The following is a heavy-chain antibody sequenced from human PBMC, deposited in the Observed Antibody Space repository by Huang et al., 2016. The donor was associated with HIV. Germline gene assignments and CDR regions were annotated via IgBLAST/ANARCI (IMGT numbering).Heavy chain of an antibody. CDR1: GFSLRNPRMG. CDR3: ARIRAVAGKIAFDM. CDR2: IFSNDEK. Sequence: QVTLKESGPVLVKPTETLTLTCTVSGFSLRNPRMGVSWIRQPPVRALEWLAHIFSNDEKSYTTSLKSRLTISKDTSKSQVVLTMTNVDPVDTATYYCARIRAVAGKIAFDMWGQGTMVTVSS. D-gene: IGHD6-19*01. J-gene: IGHJ3*02. V-gene: IGHV2-26*01.